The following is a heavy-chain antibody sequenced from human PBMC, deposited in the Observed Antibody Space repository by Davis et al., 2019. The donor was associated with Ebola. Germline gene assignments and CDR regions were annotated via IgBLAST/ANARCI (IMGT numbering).Heavy chain of an antibody. CDR1: GGSISSYY. CDR3: FLRQFDY. V-gene: IGHV4-59*08. Sequence: SETLSLTCTVSGGSISSYYWSWIRQPPGKGLEWIGYIYYSGSTNYNPSLKSRVTISVDTSKNQFSLKLSSVTAADTAVYYCFLRQFDYWGQGTLVTVSS. D-gene: IGHD5-12*01. CDR2: IYYSGST. J-gene: IGHJ4*02.